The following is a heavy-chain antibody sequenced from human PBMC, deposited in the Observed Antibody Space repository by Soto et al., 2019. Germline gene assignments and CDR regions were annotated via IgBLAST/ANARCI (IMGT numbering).Heavy chain of an antibody. D-gene: IGHD2-2*01. CDR3: ASEVSAAKRSYYYYGLDV. V-gene: IGHV1-69*01. J-gene: IGHJ6*02. CDR1: GDTFTSHA. Sequence: QVQLVQSGAEVKKPGSSVKVSCQASGDTFTSHAINWVRQAPGQGLEWMGGISPIIATANYAQKFQARVTITADESTSTAYMELRSLRSEVTAVYYCASEVSAAKRSYYYYGLDVCCQGTTVTVSS. CDR2: ISPIIATA.